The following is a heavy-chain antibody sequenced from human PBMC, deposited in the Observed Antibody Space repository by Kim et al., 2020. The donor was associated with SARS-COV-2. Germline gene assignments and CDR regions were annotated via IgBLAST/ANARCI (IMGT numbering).Heavy chain of an antibody. D-gene: IGHD6-19*01. CDR3: ASSLGSGWFFYGMDV. V-gene: IGHV3-23*01. J-gene: IGHJ6*02. Sequence: ADSVKGRVTISRDNSKNTLDLRMTSLRVEDTAIYYCASSLGSGWFFYGMDVWGQGTTVTVS.